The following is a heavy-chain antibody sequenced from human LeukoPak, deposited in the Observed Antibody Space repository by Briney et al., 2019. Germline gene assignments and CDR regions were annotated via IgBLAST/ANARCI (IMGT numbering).Heavy chain of an antibody. CDR1: GFTFSSYS. CDR3: AGAKAGTSDY. CDR2: ISSSSSYI. D-gene: IGHD6-13*01. J-gene: IGHJ4*02. Sequence: GGSLRLSCAASGFTFSSYSMNWVRQAPGKGLEWVSSISSSSSYIYYADSVKGRFTISRDNAKDSLYLQMNSLRAEDTAVYYCAGAKAGTSDYWGQGTLVTVSS. V-gene: IGHV3-21*01.